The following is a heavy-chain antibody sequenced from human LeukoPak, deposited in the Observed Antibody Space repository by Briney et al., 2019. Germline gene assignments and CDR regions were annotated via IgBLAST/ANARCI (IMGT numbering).Heavy chain of an antibody. CDR1: GFTFSSYG. CDR2: IWYDGSNK. V-gene: IGHV3-33*01. D-gene: IGHD3-22*01. J-gene: IGHJ4*02. CDR3: ARLYYYDSSGLDY. Sequence: GGSLRLSCAASGFTFSSYGMHWVRQAPGKGLEWVAVIWYDGSNKYYADSVKGRFTISRDNSKNTLYLQMSSLRAEDTAVYYCARLYYYDSSGLDYWGQGTLVTVSS.